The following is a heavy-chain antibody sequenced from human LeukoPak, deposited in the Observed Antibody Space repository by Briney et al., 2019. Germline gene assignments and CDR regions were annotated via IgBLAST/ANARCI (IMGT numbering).Heavy chain of an antibody. CDR2: FIPTFGIP. J-gene: IGHJ4*02. CDR3: AAVAARDGGN. V-gene: IGHV1-69*04. D-gene: IGHD5-24*01. Sequence: GASVKVSCKASGGSFSNYVFNWVRQAPGQGFEWMGRFIPTFGIPHSAQKFQGRVTITADKSTPTVYMELSSLRSEDTAVYYCAAVAARDGGNWGQGTLVTVPS. CDR1: GGSFSNYV.